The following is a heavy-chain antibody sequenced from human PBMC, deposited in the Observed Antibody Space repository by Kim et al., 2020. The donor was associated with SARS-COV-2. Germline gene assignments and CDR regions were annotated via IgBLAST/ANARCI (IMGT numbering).Heavy chain of an antibody. CDR1: GFTVSTTY. Sequence: GGSLRLSCAASGFTVSTTYMSWVRQAPGKGLEWVSLINSAGSASYADSVRGRFTISRDTSKNTVYLQMNSLRAEDTAMYYCARDLRYCGGDCYDFWGQGTLVTVSS. CDR2: INSAGSA. V-gene: IGHV3-66*02. D-gene: IGHD2-21*01. CDR3: ARDLRYCGGDCYDF. J-gene: IGHJ4*02.